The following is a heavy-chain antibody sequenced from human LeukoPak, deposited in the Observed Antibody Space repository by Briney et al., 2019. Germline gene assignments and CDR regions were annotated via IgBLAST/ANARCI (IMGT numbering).Heavy chain of an antibody. CDR3: AKGGLTYYDILTGYYLMDY. Sequence: GGSLRLSCAASGFTFGSYAMRWVRQAPGKGLEWVSAISGSGGSTYYADSVKGRFTISRDNSKNTLYLQMNSLRAEDTAVYYCAKGGLTYYDILTGYYLMDYWGQGTLVTVSS. J-gene: IGHJ4*02. CDR1: GFTFGSYA. CDR2: ISGSGGST. V-gene: IGHV3-23*01. D-gene: IGHD3-9*01.